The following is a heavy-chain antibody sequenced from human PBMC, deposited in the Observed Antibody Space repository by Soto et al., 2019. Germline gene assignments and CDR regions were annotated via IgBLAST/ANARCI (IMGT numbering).Heavy chain of an antibody. Sequence: QLQLQESGPGLVKPSETLSLTCTVSGGSISSSSYYWGWIRQPPGKGLEWIGSIYYSGRTYYNPSLKSRVTISVDTSKNQFSLKLSSVTAADTAVYYCARRSATTFGRNYFDPWGKGTLVTVSS. CDR3: ARRSATTFGRNYFDP. J-gene: IGHJ5*02. CDR2: IYYSGRT. CDR1: GGSISSSSYY. D-gene: IGHD4-4*01. V-gene: IGHV4-39*01.